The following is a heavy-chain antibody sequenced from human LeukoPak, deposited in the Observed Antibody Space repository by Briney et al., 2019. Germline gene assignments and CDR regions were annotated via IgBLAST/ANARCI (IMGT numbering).Heavy chain of an antibody. V-gene: IGHV1-2*04. D-gene: IGHD5-12*01. Sequence: ASVKVSCKASGYTFTGYYMHWVRQAPGQGLEWMGWINPNSGGTNYAQKFQGWVTMTRGTSISTAYMELSRLRSDDTAVYYCAREDIVATTFDYWGQGTLVTVSS. CDR3: AREDIVATTFDY. CDR2: INPNSGGT. J-gene: IGHJ4*02. CDR1: GYTFTGYY.